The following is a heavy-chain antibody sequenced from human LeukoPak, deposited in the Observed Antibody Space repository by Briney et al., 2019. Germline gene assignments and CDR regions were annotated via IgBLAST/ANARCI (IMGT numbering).Heavy chain of an antibody. D-gene: IGHD3-10*01. V-gene: IGHV1-8*03. CDR2: MNPNSGNT. Sequence: ASVKVSCKASGYTFTSYDINWVRQATGQGLEWMGWMNPNSGNTGYAQKFQGRVTITRNTSISTAYMELSSLRSEDTAVYYCARPSETGTSYHGSGSYYNLWGQGTLVTVSS. J-gene: IGHJ5*02. CDR3: ARPSETGTSYHGSGSYYNL. CDR1: GYTFTSYD.